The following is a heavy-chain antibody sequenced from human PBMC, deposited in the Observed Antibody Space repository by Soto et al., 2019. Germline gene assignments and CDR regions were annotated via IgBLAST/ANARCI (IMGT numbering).Heavy chain of an antibody. Sequence: LRLSCAASGFTFQTYGMHWVRQAPGKGLEWVAVISHDGNNEDYADSVRGRFTISRDNSKNMLFLEMNSLRVEDTAVYFCAKDLTPLALFGVIDYWGQGSLVTGS. V-gene: IGHV3-30*18. J-gene: IGHJ4*02. D-gene: IGHD3-3*01. CDR2: ISHDGNNE. CDR1: GFTFQTYG. CDR3: AKDLTPLALFGVIDY.